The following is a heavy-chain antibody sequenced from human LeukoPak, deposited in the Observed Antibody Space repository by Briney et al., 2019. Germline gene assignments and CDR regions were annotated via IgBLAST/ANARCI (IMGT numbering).Heavy chain of an antibody. CDR1: GGSISSSSYY. V-gene: IGHV4-39*01. D-gene: IGHD3-22*01. CDR2: IYYSGST. J-gene: IGHJ4*02. Sequence: SETLSLTCTVSGGSISSSSYYWGWIRQPPGKGLEWIGSIYYSGSTNYNPSLKSRVTISVDTSKNQFSLKLSSVTAADTAVYYCARSPYYDSSGFIQYYFDYWGQGTLVTVSS. CDR3: ARSPYYDSSGFIQYYFDY.